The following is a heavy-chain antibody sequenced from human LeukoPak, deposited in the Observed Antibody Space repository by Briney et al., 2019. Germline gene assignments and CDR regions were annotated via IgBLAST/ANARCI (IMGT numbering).Heavy chain of an antibody. D-gene: IGHD2-2*02. Sequence: GGSLRLSCAASGFTFSSYWMSWVRQAPGKGLEWVANIKQDGSEKYYVDSVEGRFTISRDNAKNSLYLQMNSLRAEDTAVYYCAKGSIPAAIPFYFDYWGQGTLVTVSS. CDR1: GFTFSSYW. CDR3: AKGSIPAAIPFYFDY. CDR2: IKQDGSEK. J-gene: IGHJ4*02. V-gene: IGHV3-7*03.